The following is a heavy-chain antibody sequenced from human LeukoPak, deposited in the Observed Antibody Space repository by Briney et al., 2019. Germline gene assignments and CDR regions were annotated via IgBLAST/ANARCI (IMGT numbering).Heavy chain of an antibody. J-gene: IGHJ3*02. D-gene: IGHD3-22*01. V-gene: IGHV1-46*01. CDR3: ARRGYYDSSGYYRAFDI. CDR1: GYTSTSYY. Sequence: ASVKVSCKTSGYTSTSYYMHWVRQAPGQGLEWMGIINPSGDSTTYPQKFQGRVTMTRDTSTSTVYMELSSLRSDDTAVYYCARRGYYDSSGYYRAFDIWGQGTMVTVSS. CDR2: INPSGDST.